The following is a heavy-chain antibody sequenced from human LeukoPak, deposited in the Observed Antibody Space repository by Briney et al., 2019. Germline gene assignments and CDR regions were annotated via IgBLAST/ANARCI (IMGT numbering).Heavy chain of an antibody. CDR3: ARTRKSLWYSYLDY. CDR2: IYYSGST. V-gene: IGHV4-31*03. Sequence: SETLSLTCTVSGGSISSGGYYWSWIRQHPGKGLEWIGYIYYSGSTYYNPSLKSRVTISVDTSKNQFSLKLSSVTAADTAVYYCARTRKSLWYSYLDYWGQGTLVTVSS. CDR1: GGSISSGGYY. D-gene: IGHD6-13*01. J-gene: IGHJ4*02.